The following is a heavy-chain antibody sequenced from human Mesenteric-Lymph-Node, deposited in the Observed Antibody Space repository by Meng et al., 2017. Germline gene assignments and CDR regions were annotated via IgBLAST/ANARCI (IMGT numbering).Heavy chain of an antibody. D-gene: IGHD5-18*01. Sequence: GGSLRLSCVASGFTFSSYWMTWVRQAPGKGLEWVAVISYDGSNKYYADSVKGRFTISRDNSKNTLYLQMNSLRAEDTAVYYCANGYSPDYWGQGTLVTVSS. CDR2: ISYDGSNK. V-gene: IGHV3-30*18. CDR3: ANGYSPDY. CDR1: GFTFSSYW. J-gene: IGHJ4*02.